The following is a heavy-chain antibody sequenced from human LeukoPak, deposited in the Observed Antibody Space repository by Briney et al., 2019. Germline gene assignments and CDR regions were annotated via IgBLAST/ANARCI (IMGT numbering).Heavy chain of an antibody. J-gene: IGHJ6*04. CDR3: ARGPATKYYYYGMDV. Sequence: PSQTLSLTCTVSGGSISSGGYYWSWIRQHPGKGLEWIRYIYYSGSTYYNPSLKSRVTISVDTSKNQFSLKLSSVTAADTAVYYCARGPATKYYYYGMDVWGKGTTVTVSS. CDR1: GGSISSGGYY. D-gene: IGHD5-12*01. CDR2: IYYSGST. V-gene: IGHV4-31*03.